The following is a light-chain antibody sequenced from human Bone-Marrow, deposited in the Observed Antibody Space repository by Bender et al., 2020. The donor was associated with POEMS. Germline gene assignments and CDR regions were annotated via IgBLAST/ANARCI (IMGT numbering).Light chain of an antibody. CDR2: EDF. V-gene: IGLV3-1*01. Sequence: SYDLTQPPSVSVSPGQTTSITCSGNKLGEKYVSWYQQRPGQSPVLVIYEDFKRPSGIPERFSGSNSGNTATLTISGAQTVDEGDYFCLTWGSTTVVFGGGTSLTVL. J-gene: IGLJ2*01. CDR1: KLGEKY. CDR3: LTWGSTTVV.